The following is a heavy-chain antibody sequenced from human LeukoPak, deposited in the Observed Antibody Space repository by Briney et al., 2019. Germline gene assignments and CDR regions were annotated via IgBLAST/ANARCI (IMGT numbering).Heavy chain of an antibody. Sequence: PGGSLRLSCAASGFTFSDYYMSWIRQAPGKGLEWVSYISSSSSYTNYADSVKGRFTISRDNAKNSLYLQMNSLRAEDTAVYYCARLARGGSYLSIDYWGQGTLVTVSS. CDR2: ISSSSSYT. CDR1: GFTFSDYY. J-gene: IGHJ4*02. CDR3: ARLARGGSYLSIDY. D-gene: IGHD1-26*01. V-gene: IGHV3-11*06.